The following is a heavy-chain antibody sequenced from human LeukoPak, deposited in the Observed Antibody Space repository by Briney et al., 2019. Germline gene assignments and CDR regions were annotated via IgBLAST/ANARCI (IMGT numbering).Heavy chain of an antibody. D-gene: IGHD6-19*01. CDR3: AREQQWLGPLDY. CDR1: GFNFSSFG. Sequence: GGSLRLSCAASGFNFSSFGLHRVRQAPGKGLEWVAIIYSDGSNEYYADSVKGRFTISRDNSKNTLSLQMNSLRAEDTAVYHCAREQQWLGPLDYWGQGTLVTVSS. J-gene: IGHJ4*02. CDR2: IYSDGSNE. V-gene: IGHV3-33*01.